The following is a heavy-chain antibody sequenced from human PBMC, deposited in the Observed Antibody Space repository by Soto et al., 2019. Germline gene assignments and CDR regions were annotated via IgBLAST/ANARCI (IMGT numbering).Heavy chain of an antibody. Sequence: GGSLRLSCAASGFTFSSYAMSWVRQAPGKGLEWVSAISGSGGSTYYADSVKGRFTISRDNSKNTLYLQMNSLRAEDTAVYYCANCIGSGWAFDYWGQGTLVTVSS. CDR1: GFTFSSYA. D-gene: IGHD6-19*01. J-gene: IGHJ4*02. CDR3: ANCIGSGWAFDY. V-gene: IGHV3-23*01. CDR2: ISGSGGST.